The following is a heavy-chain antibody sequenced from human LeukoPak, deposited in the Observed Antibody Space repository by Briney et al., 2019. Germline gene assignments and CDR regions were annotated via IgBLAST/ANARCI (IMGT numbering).Heavy chain of an antibody. CDR1: GGSFSAYY. CDR2: SNHSGST. CDR3: ARLRYYDSSGYYPIFDY. D-gene: IGHD3-22*01. Sequence: SETLSLTCAVYGGSFSAYYWSWIRQPPGKGLEWIGESNHSGSTNYNPSLKSRVTISVDTSKNQFSLKLSSVTAADTAVYYCARLRYYDSSGYYPIFDYWGQGTLVTVSS. V-gene: IGHV4-34*01. J-gene: IGHJ4*02.